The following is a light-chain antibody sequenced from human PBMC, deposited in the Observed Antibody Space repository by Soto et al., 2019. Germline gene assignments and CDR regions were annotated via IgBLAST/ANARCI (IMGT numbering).Light chain of an antibody. Sequence: IVLTQSPGTLSLSPGERATLSCRASQSVSSSYLAWYQQRPGQAPRLLIYGASSRATGIPDRFSGSGSGTDFTLTISRLEAEDCAVDYCQQYGSSSWTFGQGTKVDIK. CDR2: GAS. V-gene: IGKV3-20*01. J-gene: IGKJ1*01. CDR3: QQYGSSSWT. CDR1: QSVSSSY.